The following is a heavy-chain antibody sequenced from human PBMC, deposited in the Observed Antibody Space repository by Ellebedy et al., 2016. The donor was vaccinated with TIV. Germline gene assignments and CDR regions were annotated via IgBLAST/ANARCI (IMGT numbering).Heavy chain of an antibody. D-gene: IGHD6-6*01. CDR3: IFKGMSARLY. J-gene: IGHJ1*01. CDR2: ISSSGDRT. CDR1: GFTFRSYA. Sequence: PGGSLRLSCVGSGFTFRSYAMNWVRRAPGKGMEWVSGISSSGDRTYSDASVKGRFTVSRDNSKNTLFLQVNSLRAEDKAVYYCIFKGMSARLYWGQGTLVTVSS. V-gene: IGHV3-23*01.